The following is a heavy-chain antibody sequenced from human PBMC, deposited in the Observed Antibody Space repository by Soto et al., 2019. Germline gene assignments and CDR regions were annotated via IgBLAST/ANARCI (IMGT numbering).Heavy chain of an antibody. Sequence: EVQLLESGGGLVQPGGSLRLSCAASGFTFSSYAMSWVRQAPGKGLEWVSAISGRGGSTYYADSVKGRFTISRDNSKNTLYLQMNSLRAEDTAVYYCAKDGLAYCGGDCYFDAFDIWGQGTMVTVSS. CDR1: GFTFSSYA. V-gene: IGHV3-23*01. CDR3: AKDGLAYCGGDCYFDAFDI. D-gene: IGHD2-21*02. CDR2: ISGRGGST. J-gene: IGHJ3*02.